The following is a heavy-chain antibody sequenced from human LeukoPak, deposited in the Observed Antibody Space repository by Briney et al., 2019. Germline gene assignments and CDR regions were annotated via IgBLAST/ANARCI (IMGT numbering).Heavy chain of an antibody. CDR2: ISGSGGST. J-gene: IGHJ4*02. V-gene: IGHV3-23*01. Sequence: PGGSLRLSCAASGFTFSSYAMSWVRQAPGKGLEWVSAISGSGGSTCYADSVKGRFTISRDKSKNTLYLQMNSLRAEDTAVYYCAKPYYYDSSGYPYYFDYWGQGTLVTVSS. CDR3: AKPYYYDSSGYPYYFDY. CDR1: GFTFSSYA. D-gene: IGHD3-22*01.